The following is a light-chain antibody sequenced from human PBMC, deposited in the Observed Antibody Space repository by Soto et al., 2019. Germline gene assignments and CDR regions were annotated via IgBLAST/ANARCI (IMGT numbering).Light chain of an antibody. CDR1: QDISNY. J-gene: IGKJ4*01. CDR3: LQHNSHPLT. CDR2: TAS. Sequence: DIQMTHSPSSMSASVVDRVTITFLASQDISNYLAWFQQKPGKVPKRLIYTASSLQSGVPSRFSGSGSGTEFTLTISSLQPEDFATYYCLQHNSHPLTFGGGTKVDIK. V-gene: IGKV1-17*03.